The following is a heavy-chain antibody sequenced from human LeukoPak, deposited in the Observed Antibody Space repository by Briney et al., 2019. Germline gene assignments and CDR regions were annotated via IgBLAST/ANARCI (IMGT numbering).Heavy chain of an antibody. CDR3: ARAYWGSRKPPDAFDI. J-gene: IGHJ3*02. D-gene: IGHD7-27*01. CDR2: INHSGST. V-gene: IGHV4-34*01. CDR1: GGSFSGYY. Sequence: PSETLSLTCAVYGGSFSGYYWSWIRQPPGKGLEWIGEINHSGSTNYNPSLKSRVPISVDTSKNQFSLKLSSVTAADTAVYYCARAYWGSRKPPDAFDIWGQGTMVTVSS.